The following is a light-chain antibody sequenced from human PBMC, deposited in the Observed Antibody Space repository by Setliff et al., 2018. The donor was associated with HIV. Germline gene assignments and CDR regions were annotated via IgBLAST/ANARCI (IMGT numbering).Light chain of an antibody. CDR1: NIGSKS. CDR3: QVWDSSSDHPGYV. CDR2: YDS. Sequence: SYELTQPPSVSVAPGKTARITCGGNNIGSKSVHRYQQKPGQAPVLVIYYDSDRPSGIPERFSGSNSGNTDALTISWVEAGDEADYYCQVWDSSSDHPGYVFGTGTKV. V-gene: IGLV3-21*04. J-gene: IGLJ1*01.